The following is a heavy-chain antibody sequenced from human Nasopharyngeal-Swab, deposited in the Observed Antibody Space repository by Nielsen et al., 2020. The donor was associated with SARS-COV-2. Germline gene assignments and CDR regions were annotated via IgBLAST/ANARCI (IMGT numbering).Heavy chain of an antibody. CDR1: GFTFSDYY. CDR2: ISTSGRTT. Sequence: GESLKISCAASGFTFSDYYMAWVRQAPGKGLEWLSYISTSGRTTDSADSVKGRFTISRDNANNLLFLQMNSLRGEDTAVYYCARDPRPLAAAGYLVAFDIWGQGTMVTVSS. V-gene: IGHV3-11*01. J-gene: IGHJ3*02. D-gene: IGHD6-13*01. CDR3: ARDPRPLAAAGYLVAFDI.